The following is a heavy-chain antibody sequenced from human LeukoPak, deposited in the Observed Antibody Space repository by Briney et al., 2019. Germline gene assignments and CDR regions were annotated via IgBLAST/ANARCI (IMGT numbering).Heavy chain of an antibody. CDR2: IYSSGST. V-gene: IGHV4-4*07. CDR3: ARGSVGATTSLFDY. Sequence: SETLSLTCTVSGGSISSYYWNWIRQPAGKGLEWIGRIYSSGSTNHNPSLESRVTMSVDRSKNQFSLKLSSVTAADTAVYYCARGSVGATTSLFDYWGQGTLVTVSS. J-gene: IGHJ4*02. CDR1: GGSISSYY. D-gene: IGHD1-26*01.